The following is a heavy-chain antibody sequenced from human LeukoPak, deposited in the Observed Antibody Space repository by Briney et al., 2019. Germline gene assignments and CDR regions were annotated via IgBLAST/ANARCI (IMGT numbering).Heavy chain of an antibody. Sequence: TSETLSLTCTVSGGSISSSSYYWGWIRQPPGKGLEWIGSIYYSGSTYYNPSLKSRVTISVDTSKNQFSLKLSSVTAADTAVYYCARPQIVVVPAAMNDAFDIWGQGTMVTVSS. V-gene: IGHV4-39*01. CDR2: IYYSGST. D-gene: IGHD2-2*01. J-gene: IGHJ3*02. CDR1: GGSISSSSYY. CDR3: ARPQIVVVPAAMNDAFDI.